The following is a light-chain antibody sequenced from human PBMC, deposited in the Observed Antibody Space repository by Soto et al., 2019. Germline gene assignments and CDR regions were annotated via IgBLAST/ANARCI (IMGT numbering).Light chain of an antibody. Sequence: QSALTQPRSVSGSPGQSVTISCTGTSSDIGAYNYVSWYQQHPGKVPKLMIYDVNKRPSGVPDRFSGSKSGYTASLTISGLQAEDEADYYCGSYALRSVVFGGGTKLTVL. V-gene: IGLV2-11*01. CDR3: GSYALRSVV. CDR2: DVN. J-gene: IGLJ2*01. CDR1: SSDIGAYNY.